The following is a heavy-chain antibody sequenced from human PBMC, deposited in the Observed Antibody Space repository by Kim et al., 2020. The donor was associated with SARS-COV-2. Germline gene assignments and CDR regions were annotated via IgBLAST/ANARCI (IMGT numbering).Heavy chain of an antibody. Sequence: GGSLRLSCAASGFTFSSYSMNWVHQAPGKGLEWVSSISSSSSYIYYADSVKGRFTISRDNAKNSLYLQMNSLRAEDTAVYYCAREREHDYGFPVGPFYYYYGMDVWGQGTTVTVSS. D-gene: IGHD4-17*01. CDR2: ISSSSSYI. CDR3: AREREHDYGFPVGPFYYYYGMDV. V-gene: IGHV3-21*04. CDR1: GFTFSSYS. J-gene: IGHJ6*02.